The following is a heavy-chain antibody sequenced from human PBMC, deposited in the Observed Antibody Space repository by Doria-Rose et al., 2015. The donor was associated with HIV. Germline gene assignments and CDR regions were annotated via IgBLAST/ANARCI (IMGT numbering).Heavy chain of an antibody. V-gene: IGHV4-30-4*01. CDR2: ISSSETT. D-gene: IGHD3-10*01. CDR3: ARARDYGFPHFFDF. CDR1: GDSISSGDSF. Sequence: QVQLQQSGPGLVRPSQTLSLTCTVSGDSISSGDSFWSWIRQPPGKGPEWIWYISSSETTYHYPSLSGRLTISRTASKTQSSRNLNSVTAADTAVYYCARARDYGFPHFFDFWGQEALVTVSS. J-gene: IGHJ4*02.